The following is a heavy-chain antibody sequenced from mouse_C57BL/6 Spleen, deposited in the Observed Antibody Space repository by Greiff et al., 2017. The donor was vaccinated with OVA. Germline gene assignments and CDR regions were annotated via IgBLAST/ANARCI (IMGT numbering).Heavy chain of an antibody. J-gene: IGHJ2*01. V-gene: IGHV5-12*01. CDR3: ARHTSYYFDY. CDR1: GFTFSDYY. Sequence: DVQLVESGGGLVQPGGSLKLSCAASGFTFSDYYMYWVRQTPEKRLEWVAYISNGGGSTYYPDTVKGRFTISRDNAKNTMYLQMSRLKSEDTAMYYCARHTSYYFDYWGQGTTLTVSS. CDR2: ISNGGGST.